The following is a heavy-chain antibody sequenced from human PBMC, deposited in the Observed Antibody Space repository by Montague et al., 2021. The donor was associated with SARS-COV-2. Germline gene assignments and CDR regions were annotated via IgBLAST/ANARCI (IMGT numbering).Heavy chain of an antibody. CDR3: AKEREVVRAVRTLVAFDL. CDR1: GGSFSVYY. J-gene: IGHJ3*01. Sequence: SETLSLTCAVYGGSFSVYYWSWLRQYPRSGREWIAEVNHRGTANYNPSLKSRVSISVDTSKNQFTLKLTSVTAADTAMYYCAKEREVVRAVRTLVAFDLWGQGTMVTVSS. CDR2: VNHRGTA. D-gene: IGHD2-2*01. V-gene: IGHV4-34*01.